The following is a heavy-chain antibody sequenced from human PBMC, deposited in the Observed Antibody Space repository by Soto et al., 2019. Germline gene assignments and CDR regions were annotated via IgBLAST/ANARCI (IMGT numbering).Heavy chain of an antibody. J-gene: IGHJ4*02. CDR1: GYTFTRYG. V-gene: IGHV1-18*04. CDR2: ISAYNGNT. Sequence: QVQLVQSGAEVKKPGASVQVSCKAYGYTFTRYGINWVRQAPGQGLEWMGWISAYNGNTNHAQKLKVRVTMTTDTPTSTAYREMRSLRSDDKAVSYCARDGIAVGGWETFDYWSQGPLVTVSS. CDR3: ARDGIAVGGWETFDY. D-gene: IGHD6-19*01.